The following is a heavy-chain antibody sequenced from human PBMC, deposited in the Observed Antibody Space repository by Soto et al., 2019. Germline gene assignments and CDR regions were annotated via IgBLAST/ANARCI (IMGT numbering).Heavy chain of an antibody. Sequence: ASVKVSCKASGYTFTSYAMHWVRQAPGQRLEWMGWINAGNGNTKYSQKFQGRVTITRDTSASTAYMELSSLRSEDTAVYYCARYCSSTSCYEAFDYWGQGTLVTSPQ. J-gene: IGHJ4*02. V-gene: IGHV1-3*01. D-gene: IGHD2-2*01. CDR2: INAGNGNT. CDR1: GYTFTSYA. CDR3: ARYCSSTSCYEAFDY.